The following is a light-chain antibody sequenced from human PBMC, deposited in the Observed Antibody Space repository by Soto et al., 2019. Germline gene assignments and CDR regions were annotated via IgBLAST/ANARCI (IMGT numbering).Light chain of an antibody. Sequence: DIQMTQSPSTLSASVGDRVTITCRASQSINTWLAWYQQKSGKAPKLLIYDASTLQSGVPSRFSGSGSGTEFTLTISSLQPDDFAAYYCLQHNTYPWTFGQGTKVEIK. CDR3: LQHNTYPWT. CDR1: QSINTW. V-gene: IGKV1-5*01. J-gene: IGKJ1*01. CDR2: DAS.